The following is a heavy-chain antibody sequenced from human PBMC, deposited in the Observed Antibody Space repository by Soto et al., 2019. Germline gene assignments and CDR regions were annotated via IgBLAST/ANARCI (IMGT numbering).Heavy chain of an antibody. J-gene: IGHJ5*02. CDR1: GYSVSSYSAA. CDR2: TYYRSRFFS. Sequence: SQTLSLTCAISGYSVSSYSAAWNWIRQSPSGGLEWLGRTYYRSRFFSDYAESVKSRIIINPDTSKNQFSLQLKSVTPEDTAVYYCVRDRYSSSGWRDPWGRGIPGTVSS. CDR3: VRDRYSSSGWRDP. D-gene: IGHD3-22*01. V-gene: IGHV6-1*01.